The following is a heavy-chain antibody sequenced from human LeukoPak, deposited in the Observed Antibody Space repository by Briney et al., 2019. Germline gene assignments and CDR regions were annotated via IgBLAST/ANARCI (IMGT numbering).Heavy chain of an antibody. CDR1: GFIFNNNA. J-gene: IGHJ4*02. Sequence: QPGGSLRLSCAASGFIFNNNAMSWVRQAPGKGLEWVSAISTSGGSTYYPDSVKGRFTISRDNSKNTLYLQMNSLRAEDTAVYYCAKVPPTTDWTKYYFDYWGQGTLVTVSS. CDR2: ISTSGGST. CDR3: AKVPPTTDWTKYYFDY. V-gene: IGHV3-23*01. D-gene: IGHD1/OR15-1a*01.